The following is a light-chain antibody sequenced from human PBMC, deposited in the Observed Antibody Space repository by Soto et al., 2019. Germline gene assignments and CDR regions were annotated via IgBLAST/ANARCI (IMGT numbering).Light chain of an antibody. CDR1: QSVGSS. Sequence: EIVLTQSPATLSLSPGERATLSCRTSQSVGSSLAWYQQKPGQPPRLLIYDSSNRATGIPGRFSGRGSGTDFTLTISSLEPADFAVYYCQQRSLLFTVGGGTKVDIK. V-gene: IGKV3-11*01. J-gene: IGKJ4*01. CDR3: QQRSLLFT. CDR2: DSS.